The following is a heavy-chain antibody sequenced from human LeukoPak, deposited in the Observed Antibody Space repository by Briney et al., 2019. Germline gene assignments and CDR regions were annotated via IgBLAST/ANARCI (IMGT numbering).Heavy chain of an antibody. CDR1: GFTFREFA. V-gene: IGHV3-49*03. CDR3: SREWGTGNDLRPDY. Sequence: GGSLRLSCTSSGFTFREFAVSWFRQAPGKGLEWIGFIRSSIYGGTPKAAASVKGRFIFSRDDSKGVAYLRMNRLKTEDTAVYYCSREWGTGNDLRPDYWGQGTLVTVSS. CDR2: IRSSIYGGTP. D-gene: IGHD1-1*01. J-gene: IGHJ4*02.